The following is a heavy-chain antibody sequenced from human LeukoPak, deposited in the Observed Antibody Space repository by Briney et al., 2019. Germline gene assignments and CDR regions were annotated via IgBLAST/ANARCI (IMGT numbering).Heavy chain of an antibody. D-gene: IGHD3-22*01. V-gene: IGHV1-24*01. CDR1: GYTLTELS. CDR2: FDPEDGET. J-gene: IGHJ4*02. Sequence: ASVKVSCKVSGYTLTELSMDWVRQAPGKGLEWMGGFDPEDGETIYAQKFQGRVTMTEDTSTDTAYMELSSLRSEDTAVYYCATDISLSSGYVYGGQGTLVTVSS. CDR3: ATDISLSSGYVY.